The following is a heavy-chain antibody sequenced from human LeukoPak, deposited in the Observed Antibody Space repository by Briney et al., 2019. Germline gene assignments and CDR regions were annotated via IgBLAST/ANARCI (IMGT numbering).Heavy chain of an antibody. CDR2: IYYSGST. CDR3: ARVPAYGDYHFDY. CDR1: GGSISSYY. Sequence: PSETLSLTCTVSGGSISSYYWSWIRQPPGKGLEWIGYIYYSGSTNYSPSLKSRVTISVDTSKNQFSLKLSSVTAADTAVYYCARVPAYGDYHFDYWGQGTLVTVSS. J-gene: IGHJ4*02. D-gene: IGHD4-17*01. V-gene: IGHV4-59*01.